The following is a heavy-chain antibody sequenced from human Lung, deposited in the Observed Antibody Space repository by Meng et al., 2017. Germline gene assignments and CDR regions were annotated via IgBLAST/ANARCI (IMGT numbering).Heavy chain of an antibody. V-gene: IGHV3-74*01. D-gene: IGHD4-17*01. J-gene: IGHJ4*02. CDR3: ARGGVTTDD. Sequence: EVQLVESGGGLVPPGGSLRLSCAASGFTFSTHWMHWVRQAPGKGLEWVSRITGDGSSTIYADSVQGRFTMSRDNAKNTLSLQMNSLRAEDTAVYYCARGGVTTDDWGQGTLVTVSS. CDR1: GFTFSTHW. CDR2: ITGDGSST.